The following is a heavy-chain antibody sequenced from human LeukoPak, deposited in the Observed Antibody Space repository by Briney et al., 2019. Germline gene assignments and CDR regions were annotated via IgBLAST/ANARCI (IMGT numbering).Heavy chain of an antibody. CDR1: GGSISSYY. V-gene: IGHV4-59*01. Sequence: PSETLSLTCTVSGGSISSYYWSWIRRPPGKGLEWIGYIYYSGSTNYNPSLKSRVTISVDTSKNQFSLKLSSVTAADTAVYYCARGDSCSSTSCYLASAGAFDIWGQGTMVTVSS. J-gene: IGHJ3*02. D-gene: IGHD2-2*01. CDR2: IYYSGST. CDR3: ARGDSCSSTSCYLASAGAFDI.